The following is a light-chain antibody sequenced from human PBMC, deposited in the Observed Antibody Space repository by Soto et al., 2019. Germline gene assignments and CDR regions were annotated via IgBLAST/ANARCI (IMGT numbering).Light chain of an antibody. CDR1: QRVSSD. Sequence: EIVMTQSPATLSVSPGERATLSCRASQRVSSDLAWYHQKPGQAPRLLIYGASTRATGIPARLSGSGSGTEFTLSINSLQSEDFAVYYCQQYNNWPRTFGQGTKVEIK. V-gene: IGKV3-15*01. CDR3: QQYNNWPRT. J-gene: IGKJ1*01. CDR2: GAS.